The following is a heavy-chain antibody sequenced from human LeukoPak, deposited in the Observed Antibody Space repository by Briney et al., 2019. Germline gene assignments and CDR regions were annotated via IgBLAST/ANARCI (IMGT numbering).Heavy chain of an antibody. CDR2: INHSGST. D-gene: IGHD5-12*01. CDR1: GGSFSGYY. Sequence: SETLSRTCAVYGGSFSGYYWSWIRQPPGKGLEWIGEINHSGSTNYNPSLKSRVTISVDASKNQFSLKLSSVTAADTAVYYCARVVRGYRGYDRADYYYGMDVWGQGTTVTVSS. V-gene: IGHV4-34*01. CDR3: ARVVRGYRGYDRADYYYGMDV. J-gene: IGHJ6*02.